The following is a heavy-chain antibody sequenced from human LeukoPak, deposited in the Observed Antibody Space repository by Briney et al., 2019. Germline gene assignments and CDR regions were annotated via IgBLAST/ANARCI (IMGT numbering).Heavy chain of an antibody. V-gene: IGHV1-2*02. J-gene: IGHJ4*02. CDR3: ARSGDSSGYSLDY. Sequence: ASVKVSCKASGYTFTGYYIHWVRQAPGQGLEWMGWINPNSGGTNYAQKFQGRVTMTRDTSISTAYMELSRLRSDDTAVYYCARSGDSSGYSLDYWGQGTLVTVSS. CDR1: GYTFTGYY. CDR2: INPNSGGT. D-gene: IGHD3-22*01.